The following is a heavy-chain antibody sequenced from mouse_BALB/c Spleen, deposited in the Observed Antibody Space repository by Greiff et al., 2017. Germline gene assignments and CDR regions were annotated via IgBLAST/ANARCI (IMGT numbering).Heavy chain of an antibody. CDR2: ISSGGST. Sequence: EVHRVESGRGLVKPGRSLKLSCAASGFTFSSYAMSWVRQTPEKRLEWVASISSGGSTYYPDSVMGRFTISRDNARNILYLQMSSLRSEDTAMYCAESYGNDVGYFDYWGQGTTLTVSS. D-gene: IGHD2-2*01. V-gene: IGHV5-6-5*01. CDR1: GFTFSSYA. CDR3: ESYGNDVGYFDY. J-gene: IGHJ2*01.